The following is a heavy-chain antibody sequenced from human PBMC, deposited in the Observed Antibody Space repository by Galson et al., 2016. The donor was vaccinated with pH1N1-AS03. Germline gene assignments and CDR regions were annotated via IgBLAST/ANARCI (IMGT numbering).Heavy chain of an antibody. CDR3: ARERMGANDY. J-gene: IGHJ4*02. CDR1: GASVTSNRW. Sequence: ETLSLTCAVSGASVTSNRWWTWVRQIPGRGLEWIGEIYHDGNTHYNPSLKNRLSISVDSSKNQFSLKLTSVTAADTAIYYCARERMGANDYWGPGTLVTVSS. CDR2: IYHDGNT. D-gene: IGHD3-16*01. V-gene: IGHV4-4*02.